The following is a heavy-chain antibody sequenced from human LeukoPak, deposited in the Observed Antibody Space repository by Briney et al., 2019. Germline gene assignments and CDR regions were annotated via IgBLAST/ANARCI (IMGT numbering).Heavy chain of an antibody. J-gene: IGHJ4*02. V-gene: IGHV1-2*06. CDR3: AVPNYYDSSGYIKNYDY. CDR2: INPNSGGT. Sequence: GASVKVSCKASGYTFTGYYMHWVRQAPGQGLEWMGRINPNSGGTNYAQKFQGRVTVTRDTSISTAYMELSRLRSDDTAVYYCAVPNYYDSSGYIKNYDYRGQGTLVTVSS. D-gene: IGHD3-22*01. CDR1: GYTFTGYY.